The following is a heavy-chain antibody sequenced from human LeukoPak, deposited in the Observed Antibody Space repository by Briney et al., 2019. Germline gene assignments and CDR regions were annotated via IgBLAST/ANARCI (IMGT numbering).Heavy chain of an antibody. V-gene: IGHV3-11*06. CDR1: GFTFSDYY. CDR3: ARAGEVVVAATDY. D-gene: IGHD2-15*01. CDR2: ISSSSSYT. J-gene: IGHJ4*02. Sequence: GGSLRPSCAASGFTFSDYYMSWIRQAPGKGLEWVSYISSSSSYTNYADSVKGRFTISRDNAKNSLYLQMNSLRAEDTAVYYCARAGEVVVAATDYWGQGTLVTVSS.